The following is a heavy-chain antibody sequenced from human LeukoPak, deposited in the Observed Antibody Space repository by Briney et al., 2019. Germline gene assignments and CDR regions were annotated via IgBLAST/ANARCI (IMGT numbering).Heavy chain of an antibody. Sequence: GGSLRLSCAASGFTFSSYAMSWVRQAPWKGLEWVSVISNSGGSTNYADSVKGRFTISRDNSKNTLYLQMNSLRAEDTAVYYCAKKSVAVQTSGGVGYFDYWGQGTLVTVSS. CDR3: AKKSVAVQTSGGVGYFDY. D-gene: IGHD5/OR15-5a*01. V-gene: IGHV3-23*01. J-gene: IGHJ4*02. CDR2: ISNSGGST. CDR1: GFTFSSYA.